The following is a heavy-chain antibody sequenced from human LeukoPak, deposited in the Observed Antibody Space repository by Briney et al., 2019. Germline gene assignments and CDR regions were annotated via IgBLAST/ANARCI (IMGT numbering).Heavy chain of an antibody. CDR3: ARDRYYVLDY. Sequence: GGSLRLSCAASGFTFSGSAMHWVRQASGKGLEWVGRIRSKANSYATAYAASVKGRFTISRDDSKNTAYLQMNSLKTEDTAVYYCARDRYYVLDYWGQGILVTVSS. V-gene: IGHV3-73*01. CDR2: IRSKANSYAT. J-gene: IGHJ4*02. D-gene: IGHD3-10*02. CDR1: GFTFSGSA.